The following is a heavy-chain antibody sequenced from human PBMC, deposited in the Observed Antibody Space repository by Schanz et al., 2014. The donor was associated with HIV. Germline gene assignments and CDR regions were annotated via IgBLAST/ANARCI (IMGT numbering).Heavy chain of an antibody. CDR1: GYTFSSYD. V-gene: IGHV1-8*01. CDR2: MNPSTGNS. D-gene: IGHD5-18*01. J-gene: IGHJ4*02. CDR3: AKTTRRFTAMTLGGFDY. Sequence: QVQLVQSGAEVQKPGASVKVSCKASGYTFSSYDINWVRQASGLGLEWMGWMNPSTGNSGYAQMFQVRVTMTRDTSISTAYLEVDSLKSEDTALYYCAKTTRRFTAMTLGGFDYWGQGTPVSVSS.